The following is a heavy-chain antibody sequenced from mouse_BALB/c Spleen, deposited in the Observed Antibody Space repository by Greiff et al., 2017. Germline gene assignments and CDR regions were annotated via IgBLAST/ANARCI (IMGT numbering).Heavy chain of an antibody. D-gene: IGHD2-2*01. J-gene: IGHJ4*01. Sequence: QVQLQQSGAELVKPGASVKLSCKASGYTFTSYYMYWVKQRPGQGLEWIGEINPSNGGTNFNEKFKSKATLTVDKSSSTAYMQLSSLTSEDSAVYYCARWAYGYGGAMDYWGQGTSVTVSS. CDR1: GYTFTSYY. CDR2: INPSNGGT. V-gene: IGHV1S81*02. CDR3: ARWAYGYGGAMDY.